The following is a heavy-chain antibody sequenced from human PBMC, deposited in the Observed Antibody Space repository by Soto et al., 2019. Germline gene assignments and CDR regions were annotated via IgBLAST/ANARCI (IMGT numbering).Heavy chain of an antibody. V-gene: IGHV2-26*01. CDR1: GFSLSNARMG. Sequence: SGPTLVNHRETLTLTCTVAGFSLSNARMGVSWIRQPPGKALEWLAHIFSNDEKSYSTSLKSRLTISKDTSKSQVVLTMTNMDPVDTATYYCARIRGNWDYYYYGMDVWGQGTTVTLAS. CDR2: IFSNDEK. J-gene: IGHJ6*02. CDR3: ARIRGNWDYYYYGMDV. D-gene: IGHD1-1*01.